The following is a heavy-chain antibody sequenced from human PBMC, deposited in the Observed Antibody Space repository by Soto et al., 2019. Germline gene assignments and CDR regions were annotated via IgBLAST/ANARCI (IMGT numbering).Heavy chain of an antibody. CDR3: AKDLGYSAGTLDYYGMDV. V-gene: IGHV3-30*18. CDR1: GFTFSSYG. Sequence: GGSLRLSCAASGFTFSSYGMHWVRQAPGKGLEWVAVISYDGSNKYYADSVKGRFTISRDNSENTLYLQMNSLRAEDTAGYYCAKDLGYSAGTLDYYGMDVWGQGTTVTVSS. CDR2: ISYDGSNK. D-gene: IGHD5-12*01. J-gene: IGHJ6*02.